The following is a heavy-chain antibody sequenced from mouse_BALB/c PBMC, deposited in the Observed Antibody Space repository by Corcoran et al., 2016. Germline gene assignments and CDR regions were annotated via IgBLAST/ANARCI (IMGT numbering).Heavy chain of an antibody. Sequence: EVQLQQSGPELVKPGASVKMSCKASGYTFTSYVMHWVKQKPGQGLEWIGYIYPFKDVTKYNENFKGKATLTSDKSSSTAYMVLNSLTSEDSAVYYCTREVPGGYPFEYWGQGTTLTVSS. D-gene: IGHD2-2*01. J-gene: IGHJ2*01. V-gene: IGHV1S136*01. CDR1: GYTFTSYV. CDR3: TREVPGGYPFEY. CDR2: IYPFKDVT.